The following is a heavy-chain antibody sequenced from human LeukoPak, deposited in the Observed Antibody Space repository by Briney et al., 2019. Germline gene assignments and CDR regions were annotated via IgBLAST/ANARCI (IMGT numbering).Heavy chain of an antibody. CDR2: IRYDGSNK. D-gene: IGHD3-22*01. CDR1: GFTFSSYG. V-gene: IGHV3-30*02. Sequence: PGGSLRLSCAASGFTFSSYGMHWVRQAPGKGLEWVAFIRYDGSNKYYADSVKGRFTISRDNSKNTLYLQMNSLRAEDTAVYYCARGYDSSGYYQNWFDPWGQGTLVTVSS. J-gene: IGHJ5*02. CDR3: ARGYDSSGYYQNWFDP.